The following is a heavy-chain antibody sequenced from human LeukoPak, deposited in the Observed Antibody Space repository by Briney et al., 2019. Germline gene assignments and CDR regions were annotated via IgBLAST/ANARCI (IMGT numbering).Heavy chain of an antibody. Sequence: GGSLRLSCAGSGFTFSSYDMSWVRQAPGKGLEWVSVISDSGGTYYADSVKGRFIISRDNSKNTLYLQMNSLRAEDTAVYYCAKDPTSVVVPAARAFDPWGQGTLVTVSS. D-gene: IGHD2-2*01. V-gene: IGHV3-23*01. CDR3: AKDPTSVVVPAARAFDP. CDR1: GFTFSSYD. CDR2: ISDSGGT. J-gene: IGHJ5*02.